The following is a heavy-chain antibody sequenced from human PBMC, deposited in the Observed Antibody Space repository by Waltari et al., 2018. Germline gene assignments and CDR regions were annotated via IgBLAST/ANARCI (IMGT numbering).Heavy chain of an antibody. CDR3: ARRNWGYYFDY. CDR2: IYYSGST. CDR1: GGSISSSSYY. Sequence: QLQLQESGPGLVKPSETLSLTCTVSGGSISSSSYYWGWIRQPPGKGLEWIGSIYYSGSTYYNPSLKSRVTISVDTSKNQFSLKLSSVTAADTAVYYCARRNWGYYFDYWGQGTLVTVSS. V-gene: IGHV4-39*01. J-gene: IGHJ4*02. D-gene: IGHD7-27*01.